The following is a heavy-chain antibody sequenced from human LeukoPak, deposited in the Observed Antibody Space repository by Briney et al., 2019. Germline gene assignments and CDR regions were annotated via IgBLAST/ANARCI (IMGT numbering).Heavy chain of an antibody. Sequence: SETLSLTCAVSGYSISSGYYWGWIRQPPGKGLEWSGSIYHSGSTYYNPSLKSRVTISVDTSKNQFSLKLSSVTAADTAVYYCTIRRYGSGSYVWFDPWGQGTLVTVSS. D-gene: IGHD3-10*01. CDR3: TIRRYGSGSYVWFDP. CDR2: IYHSGST. CDR1: GYSISSGYY. J-gene: IGHJ5*02. V-gene: IGHV4-38-2*01.